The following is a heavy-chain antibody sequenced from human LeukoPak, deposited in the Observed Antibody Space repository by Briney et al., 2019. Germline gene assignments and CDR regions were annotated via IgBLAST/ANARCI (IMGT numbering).Heavy chain of an antibody. CDR1: GFTFSSYS. J-gene: IGHJ4*02. Sequence: GGSLRLSCAASGFTFSSYSMNWDRQAPGKGLEWFSSLSTSSSYIYYADSVKGRFTISRDNAKNSLYLQMNSLRAEDTAVYYCARGQGRYCSGGSCYSGYWGQGTLVTVSS. CDR3: ARGQGRYCSGGSCYSGY. CDR2: LSTSSSYI. D-gene: IGHD2-15*01. V-gene: IGHV3-21*01.